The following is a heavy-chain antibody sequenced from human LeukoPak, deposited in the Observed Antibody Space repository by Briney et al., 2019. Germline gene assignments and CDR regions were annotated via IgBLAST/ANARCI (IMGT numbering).Heavy chain of an antibody. J-gene: IGHJ4*02. D-gene: IGHD6-6*01. Sequence: ASVKVSCKASGYTFTGYYMHWVRQAPGQGLEWMGWINPNSGGTNYAQKFQGKVTMTRDTSISTAYMELSSLRSDDTAVFYCVRVATTGSSRSDYWGQGTLVTVSS. CDR2: INPNSGGT. CDR3: VRVATTGSSRSDY. CDR1: GYTFTGYY. V-gene: IGHV1-2*02.